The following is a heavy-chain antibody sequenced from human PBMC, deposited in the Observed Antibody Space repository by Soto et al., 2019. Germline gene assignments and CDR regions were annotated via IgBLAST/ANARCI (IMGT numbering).Heavy chain of an antibody. D-gene: IGHD6-13*01. CDR2: INPNSGGT. CDR1: GYPFTGYY. Sequence: XSVKVSCKATGYPFTGYYMDWVLHSPEQGLEWMGWINPNSGGTNYAQKFQGWVTMTRDTSISTAYMELSRLRSDDTAVYYCARDGKDDGSSWYGDYGMDVWGQGTTVTVYS. CDR3: ARDGKDDGSSWYGDYGMDV. V-gene: IGHV1-2*04. J-gene: IGHJ6*02.